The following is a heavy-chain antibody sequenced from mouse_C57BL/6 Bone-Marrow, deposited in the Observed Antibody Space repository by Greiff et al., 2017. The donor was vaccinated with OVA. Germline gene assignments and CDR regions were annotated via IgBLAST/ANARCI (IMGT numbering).Heavy chain of an antibody. CDR1: GFTFSDAW. D-gene: IGHD2-5*01. Sequence: EVKLVESGGGLVQPGGSMKLSCAASGFTFSDAWMDWVRQSPEKGLEWVAEIRNKANNHATYYAESVKGRFTISRDDSKSSVYLQMNSLRAEDTGIYDCTRDYSNWRAFWYFDVWGTGTTVTVSS. CDR3: TRDYSNWRAFWYFDV. V-gene: IGHV6-6*01. CDR2: IRNKANNHAT. J-gene: IGHJ1*03.